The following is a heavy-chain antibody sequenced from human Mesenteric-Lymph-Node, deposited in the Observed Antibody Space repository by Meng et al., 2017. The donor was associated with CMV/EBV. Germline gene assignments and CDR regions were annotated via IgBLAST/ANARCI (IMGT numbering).Heavy chain of an antibody. J-gene: IGHJ4*02. Sequence: GESLKISCAASGFTFKDHGMHWVRQAPGRGLEWISYIDPGSSTIYYADSMTGRFTISRDNARNSLYLQMDSLRAEDTAVYYCARGVFDSWGQGTLVTVSS. CDR2: IDPGSSTI. CDR3: ARGVFDS. CDR1: GFTFKDHG. V-gene: IGHV3-48*04.